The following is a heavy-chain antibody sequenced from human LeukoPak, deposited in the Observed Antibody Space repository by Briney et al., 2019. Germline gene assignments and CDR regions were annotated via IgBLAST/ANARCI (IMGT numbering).Heavy chain of an antibody. CDR2: INKDASAT. V-gene: IGHV3-7*01. D-gene: IGHD2-21*02. J-gene: IGHJ3*01. Sequence: GGSLKLSCAASGFTLSNYWMIWLRQAPGKGLEWVANINKDASATLYVDSVKGRFTISRDNAQNSLYLQMNSLRAEDTAVYYCARDLSPKARNCYDAFDVWGQGTIVTVS. CDR3: ARDLSPKARNCYDAFDV. CDR1: GFTLSNYW.